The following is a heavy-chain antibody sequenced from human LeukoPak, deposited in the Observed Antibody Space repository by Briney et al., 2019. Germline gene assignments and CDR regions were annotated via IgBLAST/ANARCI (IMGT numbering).Heavy chain of an antibody. CDR2: INPNGGGT. CDR1: GYTVTGYY. CDR3: AREVSYYGMDV. Sequence: ASVRLSCKASGYTVTGYYMHWVRQAAGQGLGWMGWINPNGGGTKYAQKCEGRVTMTRDTSISTAYMELSRLRSDHTAVYYCAREVSYYGMDVWGQGTTVTASS. V-gene: IGHV1-2*02. J-gene: IGHJ6*02. D-gene: IGHD3-22*01.